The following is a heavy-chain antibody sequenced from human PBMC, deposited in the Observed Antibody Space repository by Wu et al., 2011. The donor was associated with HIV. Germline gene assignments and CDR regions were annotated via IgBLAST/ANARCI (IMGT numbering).Heavy chain of an antibody. D-gene: IGHD2-21*01. Sequence: QVQLVQSGAEVRKPGASVKVSCKASGFTFTRYYLHWVRQAPGQGLEWMGIINPSGGSTTYAPRFQGRVTITADESTSTAYMELSSLRSEDTAVYYCARASSLYRDSPNFASWGQGTLVTVSS. V-gene: IGHV1-46*01. CDR2: INPSGGST. J-gene: IGHJ4*02. CDR3: ARASSLYRDSPNFAS. CDR1: GFTFTRYY.